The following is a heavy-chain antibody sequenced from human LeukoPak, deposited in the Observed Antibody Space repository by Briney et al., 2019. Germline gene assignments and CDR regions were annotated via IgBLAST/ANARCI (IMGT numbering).Heavy chain of an antibody. V-gene: IGHV4-61*01. Sequence: SETLSLTCTVSGGSVSSGSYYWNWIRQPPGKGLEWIGCIDYSGSTYYNPSLKSRVTVSADTSKNQFSLKLTFVTAADTAMYYCARVKYYGFDPWGQGTLVTVSS. D-gene: IGHD3-10*01. CDR3: ARVKYYGFDP. J-gene: IGHJ5*02. CDR1: GGSVSSGSYY. CDR2: IDYSGST.